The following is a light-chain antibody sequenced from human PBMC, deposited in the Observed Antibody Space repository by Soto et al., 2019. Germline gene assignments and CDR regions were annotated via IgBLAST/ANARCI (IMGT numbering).Light chain of an antibody. V-gene: IGKV3-20*01. Sequence: EVVLTQSPGTLSLSPGERATLSCRASQSVSSTYLAWYRQKPGQAPRLLISGTSSRATGIPDRFIGSGSGTDCTLTINSLATEDFAVYYYQQYGYSPWTFGQGTKVEIQ. CDR3: QQYGYSPWT. CDR2: GTS. J-gene: IGKJ1*01. CDR1: QSVSSTY.